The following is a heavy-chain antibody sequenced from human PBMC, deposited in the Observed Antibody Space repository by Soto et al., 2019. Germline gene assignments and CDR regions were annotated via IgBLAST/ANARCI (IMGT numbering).Heavy chain of an antibody. V-gene: IGHV6-1*01. J-gene: IGHJ6*02. Sequence: PSQTLSLTCAISGDSVSSNSAAWNWIRQSPSRGLEWLGRTYYRSKWYNDYAVSVKSRITINPDTSKNQFSLQLNSVTPEDTAVYYCARDSCSGGSCYYYYYGMDVWGQGTTVTVSS. CDR1: GDSVSSNSAA. D-gene: IGHD2-15*01. CDR3: ARDSCSGGSCYYYYYGMDV. CDR2: TYYRSKWYN.